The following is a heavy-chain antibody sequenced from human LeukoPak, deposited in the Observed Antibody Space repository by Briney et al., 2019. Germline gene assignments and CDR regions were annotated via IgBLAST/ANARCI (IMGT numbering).Heavy chain of an antibody. CDR1: GGSISSYY. D-gene: IGHD5-12*01. Sequence: PSEPLSLTCTVSGGSISSYYWSWIRQPPGKGLEWIGYIYYSGSTNYNPSLKSRVTISVDTSKNQFSLKLSSVTAADTAVYYCARRGYTTSGGHWFDPWGQGTLVTVSS. CDR3: ARRGYTTSGGHWFDP. V-gene: IGHV4-59*08. CDR2: IYYSGST. J-gene: IGHJ5*02.